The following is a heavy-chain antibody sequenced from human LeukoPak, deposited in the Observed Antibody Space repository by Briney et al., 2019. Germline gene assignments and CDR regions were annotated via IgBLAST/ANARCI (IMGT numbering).Heavy chain of an antibody. Sequence: ASVKVSRKASGYTFTSYGISWVRQAPGQGLEWMGWISAYNGNTNYAQKLQGRVTMTTDTSTSTAYMELRSLRSDDTAVYYCARDIGYCSSTSCYSDYWGQGTLVTVSS. CDR1: GYTFTSYG. CDR2: ISAYNGNT. CDR3: ARDIGYCSSTSCYSDY. V-gene: IGHV1-18*01. J-gene: IGHJ4*02. D-gene: IGHD2-2*01.